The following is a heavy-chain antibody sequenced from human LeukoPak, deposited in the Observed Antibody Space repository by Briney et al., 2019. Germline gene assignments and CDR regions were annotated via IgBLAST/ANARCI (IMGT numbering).Heavy chain of an antibody. CDR1: GFTFSSYS. J-gene: IGHJ4*02. V-gene: IGHV3-21*01. D-gene: IGHD3-22*01. CDR3: ARGMDYYDFVDY. Sequence: GGSLRLSCAASGFTFSSYSMNWVRQAPGKGLEWVSSISSSSSYIYYADSVKGRFTISRDNAKNSLYLQMNSLRAEDTAVYYCARGMDYYDFVDYWGQGTQVTVSS. CDR2: ISSSSSYI.